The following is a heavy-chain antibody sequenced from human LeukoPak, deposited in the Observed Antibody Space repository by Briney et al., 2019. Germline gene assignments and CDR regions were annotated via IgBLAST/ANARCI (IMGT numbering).Heavy chain of an antibody. CDR1: GYIFTSYG. V-gene: IGHV1-18*01. CDR3: ARDRRVGAKRIYYHHGMDV. D-gene: IGHD1-26*01. J-gene: IGHJ6*02. CDR2: ISPYNVRT. Sequence: ASVKVSCKASGYIFTSYGINWVRQAPGQGLEWMGWISPYNVRTNSVQKFQGRVTKITDTSTRTAYIELRSLRSDDTAVYYCARDRRVGAKRIYYHHGMDVWGQGTTVTVS.